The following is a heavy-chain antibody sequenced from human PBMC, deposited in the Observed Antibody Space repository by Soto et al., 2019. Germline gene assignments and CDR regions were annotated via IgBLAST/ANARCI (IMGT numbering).Heavy chain of an antibody. J-gene: IGHJ3*02. CDR1: GFAFSSHP. Sequence: LRLSCAALGFAFSSHPMSWVRQAPEKGLEWVAGISDGGDLTYNADSVRGRFTISRDNSRNTLYLQMNSLRAEDSAVYYCARRVIGSSRAFDIWGQGTMVTVSS. CDR3: ARRVIGSSRAFDI. V-gene: IGHV3-23*01. CDR2: ISDGGDLT. D-gene: IGHD3-10*01.